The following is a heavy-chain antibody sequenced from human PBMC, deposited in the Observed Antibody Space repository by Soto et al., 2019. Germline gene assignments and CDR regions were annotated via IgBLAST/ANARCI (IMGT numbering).Heavy chain of an antibody. CDR2: TYYRSRWYN. Sequence: LQTHSLTCAISGESDSSKSAAWNWKRLSPSRGLEWLARTYYRSRWYNDYAVSVRSRITVNPDTSKNQFSLQLTSVTPEDTAVYYCAGTTSHQWYYMDVWGKGTTVTVSS. CDR3: AGTTSHQWYYMDV. J-gene: IGHJ6*03. D-gene: IGHD1-7*01. V-gene: IGHV6-1*01. CDR1: GESDSSKSAA.